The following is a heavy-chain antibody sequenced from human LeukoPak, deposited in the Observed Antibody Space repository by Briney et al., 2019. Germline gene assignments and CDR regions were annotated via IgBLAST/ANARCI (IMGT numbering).Heavy chain of an antibody. D-gene: IGHD6-25*01. Sequence: SETLSLTCTVSGGSISSGGYYWSWIRQHPGKGLEWMGYIYYSGSTYYNPSLKSRVTISVDTSKNQFSLKLSSVTAADTAVYYCARGGSGQTFDYWGQGTLVTVSS. CDR1: GGSISSGGYY. J-gene: IGHJ4*02. CDR2: IYYSGST. CDR3: ARGGSGQTFDY. V-gene: IGHV4-31*03.